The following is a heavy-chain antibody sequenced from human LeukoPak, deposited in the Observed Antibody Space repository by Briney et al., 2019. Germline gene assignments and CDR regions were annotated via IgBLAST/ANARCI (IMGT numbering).Heavy chain of an antibody. CDR1: GFTVSSNY. D-gene: IGHD5-12*01. J-gene: IGHJ6*03. Sequence: PGGSLRLSCAASGFTVSSNYMSWVRQAPGKGLEWVSVIYSGGSTYYADSVKGRFTISRDNSKNTLYLQMNSLRAEDTAVYYCARDGSDSGYRYYYYYYMDVWGKGTTVTVSS. V-gene: IGHV3-53*01. CDR2: IYSGGST. CDR3: ARDGSDSGYRYYYYYYMDV.